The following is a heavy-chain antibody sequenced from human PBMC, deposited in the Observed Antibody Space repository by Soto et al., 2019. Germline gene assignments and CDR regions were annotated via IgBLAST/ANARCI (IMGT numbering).Heavy chain of an antibody. J-gene: IGHJ4*02. CDR1: GGSISSGGYS. Sequence: QLQLQESGSGLVKPSQTLSLTCAVSGGSISSGGYSWSWIRQPPGKGLEWIGYIYHSGSTYYNPSLKSRVTMSVDRSKNQFSLKLSSVTAADTAVYYCARNDCSSTSCYGSWFFDYWGQGTLVTVSS. V-gene: IGHV4-30-2*01. D-gene: IGHD2-2*01. CDR3: ARNDCSSTSCYGSWFFDY. CDR2: IYHSGST.